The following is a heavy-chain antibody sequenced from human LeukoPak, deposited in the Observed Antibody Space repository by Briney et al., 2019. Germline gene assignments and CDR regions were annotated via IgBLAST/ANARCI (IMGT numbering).Heavy chain of an antibody. Sequence: PGGSLRLSCAASGFTFSSFKMTWVRQGPGKGLEWVASISPSNSYIFYADSLKGRVTVSRDNGKSSVFLQMSSLRVEDTAVYYCARDLTGGEYFDSWGQGTLVSVSS. CDR3: ARDLTGGEYFDS. J-gene: IGHJ4*02. CDR1: GFTFSSFK. V-gene: IGHV3-21*01. CDR2: ISPSNSYI. D-gene: IGHD3-16*01.